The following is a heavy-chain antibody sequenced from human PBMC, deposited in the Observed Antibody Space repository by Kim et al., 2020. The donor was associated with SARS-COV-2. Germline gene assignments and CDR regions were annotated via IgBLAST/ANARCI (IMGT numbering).Heavy chain of an antibody. D-gene: IGHD2-2*01. CDR2: IYYSGST. V-gene: IGHV4-39*01. CDR3: ARHRPDTSWRAYTYYYYMDV. CDR1: GGSISSSSYY. J-gene: IGHJ6*03. Sequence: SETLSLTCTVSGGSISSSSYYWGWIRQPPGKGLEWIGSIYYSGSTYYNPSLKSRVTISVDTSKNQFSLKLSSVTAADTAVYYCARHRPDTSWRAYTYYYYMDVWGKGTTVTVSS.